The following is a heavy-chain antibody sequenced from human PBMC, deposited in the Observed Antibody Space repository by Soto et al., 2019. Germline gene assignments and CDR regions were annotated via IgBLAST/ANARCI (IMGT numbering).Heavy chain of an antibody. D-gene: IGHD2-15*01. Sequence: PGGSLRLSCAASGFTFSSYWMSWVRQAPGKGLEWVANIKQDGSEKYYVDSVKGRFTISRDNAKNSLYLQMNSLRAEDTAVYYCARDQQVVVVVAATNYYYYYYMDVWGKGTTVTVS. CDR1: GFTFSSYW. CDR3: ARDQQVVVVVAATNYYYYYYMDV. CDR2: IKQDGSEK. J-gene: IGHJ6*03. V-gene: IGHV3-7*01.